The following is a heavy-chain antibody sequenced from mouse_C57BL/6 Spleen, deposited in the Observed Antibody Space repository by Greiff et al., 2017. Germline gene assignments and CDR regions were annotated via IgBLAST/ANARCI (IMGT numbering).Heavy chain of an antibody. D-gene: IGHD1-1*01. CDR1: GYTFTSYW. CDR3: ARGGSSHWYYDV. V-gene: IGHV1-53*01. Sequence: QVQLQQPGTELVKPGASVKLSCKASGYTFTSYWMHWVKQRPGQGLEWIGNINPSNGGTNYNEKFKSKATLTVDKSSSTAYMQLSSLTSEDSAVYDCARGGSSHWYYDVWGTGTTVTVSS. J-gene: IGHJ1*03. CDR2: INPSNGGT.